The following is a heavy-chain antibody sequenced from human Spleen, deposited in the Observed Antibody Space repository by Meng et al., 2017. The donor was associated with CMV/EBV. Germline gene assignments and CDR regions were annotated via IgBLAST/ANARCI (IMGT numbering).Heavy chain of an antibody. D-gene: IGHD3-3*01. V-gene: IGHV4-59*01. J-gene: IGHJ4*02. CDR1: GGSISSFY. CDR3: ATGASSSGRGDY. CDR2: IYYSGST. Sequence: SETLSLTCTVSGGSISSFYWSWIRQPPGKGLEWIGYIYYSGSTNYNPSLKSRVTISVDTSKNQFSLKLSSVTAADTAIYYCATGASSSGRGDYWGQGTLVTVSS.